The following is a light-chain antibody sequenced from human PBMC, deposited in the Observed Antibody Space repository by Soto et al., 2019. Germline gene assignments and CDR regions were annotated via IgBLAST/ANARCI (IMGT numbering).Light chain of an antibody. V-gene: IGKV4-1*01. CDR1: QSILYSSDNKNY. CDR2: WAS. J-gene: IGKJ2*01. Sequence: DIVMTQSPDSLAVSLGERATINCKSSQSILYSSDNKNYLLWYQQKPGQPPKLLMYWASTRESGVPDRFSGSGFGTDFTLTISSLQAEDVAVYYCQQYYNTPYTFGQGTKLEIK. CDR3: QQYYNTPYT.